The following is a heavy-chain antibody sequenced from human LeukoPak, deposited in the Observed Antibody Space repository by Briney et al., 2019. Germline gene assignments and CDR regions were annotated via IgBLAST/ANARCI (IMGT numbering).Heavy chain of an antibody. CDR1: GFTFSSFA. CDR2: ISGSGGST. Sequence: GGSLRLSCVVSGFTFSSFAMNWVRQAPGKGLEWVSAISGSGGSTYYADSVKGRFTISRDNSKNTLYLQMNSLRAEDTAVYYCAKGRIAVVQYFDYWGQGTLVTVSS. CDR3: AKGRIAVVQYFDY. J-gene: IGHJ4*02. V-gene: IGHV3-23*01. D-gene: IGHD6-19*01.